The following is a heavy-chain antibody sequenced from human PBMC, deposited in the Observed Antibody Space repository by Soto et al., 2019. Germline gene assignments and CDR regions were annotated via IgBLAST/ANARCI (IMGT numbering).Heavy chain of an antibody. V-gene: IGHV3-30*18. CDR1: GFTFSSYG. Sequence: QVQLVESGGGVVKPGRSLRLSCAASGFTFSSYGMHWVRQAPGKGLEWVAVISYDGSNKYYADAVKGRFTISRDNSQNTLYLHMNYRRAEDTAVYYCAKPGRYDYAFDYWGQGTLVTVSS. CDR2: ISYDGSNK. D-gene: IGHD4-17*01. CDR3: AKPGRYDYAFDY. J-gene: IGHJ4*02.